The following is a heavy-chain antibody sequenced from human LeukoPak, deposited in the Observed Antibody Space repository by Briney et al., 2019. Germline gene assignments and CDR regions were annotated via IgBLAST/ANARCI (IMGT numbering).Heavy chain of an antibody. CDR3: ARGTTQYSSSAFDY. J-gene: IGHJ4*02. CDR2: IEPNSGAT. V-gene: IGHV1-2*02. CDR1: GYTFTDHY. Sequence: ASVKVSCKASGYTFTDHYMHWVRQAPGQGLEGMAWIEPNSGATNYAQKFQGRLTMTWDTSISTAYMELSRLRFDDTAVYYCARGTTQYSSSAFDYWGQGSLVTVSS. D-gene: IGHD6-13*01.